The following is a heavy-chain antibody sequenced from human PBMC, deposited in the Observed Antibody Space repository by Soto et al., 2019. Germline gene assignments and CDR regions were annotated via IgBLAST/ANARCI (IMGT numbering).Heavy chain of an antibody. CDR2: INHSGST. CDR1: GGSFSGYD. Sequence: SETLSLTCAVYGGSFSGYDWSWIRQPPGKGLEWIGEINHSGSTNYNPSLKSRVTISVDTSKNQFSLKLSSVTAADTAVYYCARGLGRRFWSGYYYYYYYGMDVWGQGTTVTVSS. J-gene: IGHJ6*02. V-gene: IGHV4-34*01. CDR3: ARGLGRRFWSGYYYYYYYGMDV. D-gene: IGHD3-3*01.